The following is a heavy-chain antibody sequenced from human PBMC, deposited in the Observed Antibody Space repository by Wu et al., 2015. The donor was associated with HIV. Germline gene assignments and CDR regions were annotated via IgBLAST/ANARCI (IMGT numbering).Heavy chain of an antibody. CDR3: ARDNGDYSDLTYMDV. CDR2: IIPMSGTT. J-gene: IGHJ6*03. CDR1: GGTLSSYG. Sequence: QVQLVQSGAEVKKPGSSVKVSCKASGGTLSSYGVSWVRQAPGQGLEWMGGIIPMSGTTNYAQKFQGRVTITADESTSTAYIEVSSLRSEDTAVYYCARDNGDYSDLTYMDVWGKGTTVTVSS. V-gene: IGHV1-69*12. D-gene: IGHD4-11*01.